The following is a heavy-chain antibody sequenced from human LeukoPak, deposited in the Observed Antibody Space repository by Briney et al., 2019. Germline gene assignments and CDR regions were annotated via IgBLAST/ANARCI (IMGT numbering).Heavy chain of an antibody. CDR2: ISGPACSW. CDR3: AKKVGLVSAPLYYFDV. V-gene: IGHV3-23*01. J-gene: IGHJ4*02. Sequence: GGSLRLSCAASGFTFSSYAMSWVRQAPGKGLEWVSAISGPACSWDYAGSVKGRFTISRDNSKNTLFLQMNSLRAEDTAIYYCAKKVGLVSAPLYYFDVWGKGTLVTVSS. CDR1: GFTFSSYA. D-gene: IGHD5/OR15-5a*01.